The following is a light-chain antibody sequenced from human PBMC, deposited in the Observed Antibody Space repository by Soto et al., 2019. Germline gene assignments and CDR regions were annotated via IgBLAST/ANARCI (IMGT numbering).Light chain of an antibody. CDR3: QQYETFSGT. CDR2: DAS. CDR1: QSVSGW. J-gene: IGKJ1*01. Sequence: DIQRTQSPSTLSASFGETVTVTGRASQSVSGWLAWYQQKPGEAPKLLIYDASALPRGVPSRFSGSGSGTKFTLTIASLQPDDFATYYCQQYETFSGTFGPGTKVDIK. V-gene: IGKV1-5*01.